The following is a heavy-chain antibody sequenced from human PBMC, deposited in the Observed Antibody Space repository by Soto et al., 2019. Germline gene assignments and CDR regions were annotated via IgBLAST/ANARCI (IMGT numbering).Heavy chain of an antibody. Sequence: SETLSLTCTVSGGSISSGGYYWSWIRQHPGKGLEWIGYIYYSGSTYYNPSLKSRVTISVDTSKNQFSLKLSSVTAADTAVYYCAREDSSSWSRHFDYWGQGTLVTVSS. D-gene: IGHD6-13*01. V-gene: IGHV4-31*03. CDR2: IYYSGST. CDR1: GGSISSGGYY. CDR3: AREDSSSWSRHFDY. J-gene: IGHJ4*02.